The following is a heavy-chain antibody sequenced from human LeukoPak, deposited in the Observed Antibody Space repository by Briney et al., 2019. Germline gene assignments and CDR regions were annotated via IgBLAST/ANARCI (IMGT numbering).Heavy chain of an antibody. V-gene: IGHV4-59*01. CDR2: ISYSGSS. CDR1: GGSISSYY. Sequence: SETLSLTCTVSGGSISSYYWSWIRQPPGKGLEWIGYISYSGSSNYNPSLKSRVSISVDTSKNQFSLKLSSVTAADTAVYYCASHSSGAHYWGQGTLVTVSS. CDR3: ASHSSGAHY. J-gene: IGHJ4*02. D-gene: IGHD6-19*01.